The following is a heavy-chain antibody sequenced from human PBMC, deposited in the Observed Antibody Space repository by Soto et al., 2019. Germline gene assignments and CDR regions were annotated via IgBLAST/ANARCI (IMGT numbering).Heavy chain of an antibody. Sequence: GESLKISCAASGFTFSDYYMSWIRQAPGKGLEWVSYISSSGSTIYYADSVKGRFTISRDNAKNSLYLQMNSLRAEDTAVYYCARGLWSQLLYYYGMDVWGQGTTVTVSS. D-gene: IGHD2-2*01. V-gene: IGHV3-11*01. CDR3: ARGLWSQLLYYYGMDV. J-gene: IGHJ6*02. CDR1: GFTFSDYY. CDR2: ISSSGSTI.